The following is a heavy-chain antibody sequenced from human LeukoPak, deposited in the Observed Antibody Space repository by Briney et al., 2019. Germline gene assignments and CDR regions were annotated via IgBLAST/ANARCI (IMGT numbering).Heavy chain of an antibody. CDR3: AKGLGTSGYHDY. V-gene: IGHV3-23*01. CDR1: GFPISNYA. Sequence: PGGSLRLSCAASGFPISNYAMTWVRQAPGKGLERVSGISDSGDRTYYADSVKGRFTISRDNSKNMLYLQMNSLRVEDTALYYCAKGLGTSGYHDYWGQGTLVTVSS. J-gene: IGHJ4*02. D-gene: IGHD3-22*01. CDR2: ISDSGDRT.